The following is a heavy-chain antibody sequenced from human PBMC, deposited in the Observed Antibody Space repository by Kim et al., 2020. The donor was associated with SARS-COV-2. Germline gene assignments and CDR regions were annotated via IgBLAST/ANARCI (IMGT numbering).Heavy chain of an antibody. CDR2: ISGSGGST. J-gene: IGHJ6*02. V-gene: IGHV3-23*01. CDR1: GFTFSSYA. Sequence: GGSLRLSCAASGFTFSSYAMSWVRQAPGKGLEWVSAISGSGGSTYYADSVKGRFTISRDNSKNTLYLQMNSLRAEDTAVYYCAHPSRIQLWLPRPAYYYYGMDVWGQGTTVTVSS. D-gene: IGHD5-18*01. CDR3: AHPSRIQLWLPRPAYYYYGMDV.